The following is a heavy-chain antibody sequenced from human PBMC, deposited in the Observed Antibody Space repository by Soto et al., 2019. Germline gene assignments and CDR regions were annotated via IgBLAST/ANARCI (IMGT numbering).Heavy chain of an antibody. D-gene: IGHD3-3*01. J-gene: IGHJ6*02. CDR2: INGGNGNT. CDR1: GYTFTSYV. Sequence: ASVKVSCKTSGYTFTSYVIHWVRQAPGQRPEWMGWINGGNGNTGYSQIFQDRVTITRDTSTSTAYMELSGLRGEDTAVYYCAKAEGGGLRFLEWLFPYYGMDVWGQGTTVTVSS. V-gene: IGHV1-3*01. CDR3: AKAEGGGLRFLEWLFPYYGMDV.